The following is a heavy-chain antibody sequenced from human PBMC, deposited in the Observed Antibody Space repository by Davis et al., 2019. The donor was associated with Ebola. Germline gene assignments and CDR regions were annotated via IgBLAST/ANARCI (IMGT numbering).Heavy chain of an antibody. V-gene: IGHV4-34*01. J-gene: IGHJ5*02. Sequence: SETLSLTCTVSGGSISSYYWSWIRQPPGKGLEWIGEINHSGSTNYNPSLKSRVTISVDTSKNQFSLKLSSVTAADTAVYYCARGRSIFAVVISRGKWFDPWGQGTLVTVSS. CDR3: ARGRSIFAVVISRGKWFDP. CDR1: GGSISSYY. D-gene: IGHD2-21*01. CDR2: INHSGST.